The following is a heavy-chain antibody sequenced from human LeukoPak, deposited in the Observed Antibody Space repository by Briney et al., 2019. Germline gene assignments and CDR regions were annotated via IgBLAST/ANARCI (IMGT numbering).Heavy chain of an antibody. CDR2: IYSGGNT. Sequence: GGSLRLSCAVSGFSVSFNYMSWVRQAPGKGLEWVSIIYSGGNTYYADSVQGRFTVSRDNSKNTLYLQMNSLRVEDTAVYYCASPSNFLTGYYNIDCWGQGTLVAVSS. V-gene: IGHV3-66*01. CDR3: ASPSNFLTGYYNIDC. CDR1: GFSVSFNY. D-gene: IGHD3-9*01. J-gene: IGHJ4*02.